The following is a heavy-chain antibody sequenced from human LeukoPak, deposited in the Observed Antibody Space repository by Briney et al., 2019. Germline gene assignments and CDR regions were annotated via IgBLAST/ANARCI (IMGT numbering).Heavy chain of an antibody. Sequence: SETLSLTCTVSGGSISSGSYYWSWIRQPAGKGLEWIGRVYSSGTTNYNPSLKSRVTISVDTSKNQFSLKLSSVTAADTAVYYCARATYYYGSGSYYYYYYYMDVWGKGTTVTVSS. D-gene: IGHD3-10*01. CDR3: ARATYYYGSGSYYYYYYYMDV. J-gene: IGHJ6*03. V-gene: IGHV4-61*02. CDR2: VYSSGTT. CDR1: GGSISSGSYY.